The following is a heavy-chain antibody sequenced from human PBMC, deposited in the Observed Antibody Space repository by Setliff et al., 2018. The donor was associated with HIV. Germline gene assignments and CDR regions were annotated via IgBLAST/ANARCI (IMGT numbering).Heavy chain of an antibody. CDR2: MYYSGRT. D-gene: IGHD3-16*02. V-gene: IGHV4-39*06. Sequence: SETLSLTCTVSGGSISSNNYYWGWIRPPPGKGLEWIGTMYYSGRTYYNPSLKIRVTIPIDTSKNQFPLNLTSVTAAVTAIYYCARGLDVWGTYRYRNYFDYWGQGTLVTVSS. J-gene: IGHJ4*02. CDR3: ARGLDVWGTYRYRNYFDY. CDR1: GGSISSNNYY.